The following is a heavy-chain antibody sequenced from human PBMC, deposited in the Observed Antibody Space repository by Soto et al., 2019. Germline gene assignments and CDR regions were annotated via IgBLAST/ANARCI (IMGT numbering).Heavy chain of an antibody. CDR3: ARQDDFWSGYYYYYYGMDV. Sequence: ASVKVSCKASGYTFTGYYMHWVRQAPGQGLEWMGWINPNSGGTNYAQKFQGRVTMTRDTSISTAYMELSRLRSDDTAMYYCARQDDFWSGYYYYYYGMDVWGQGTTVTVSS. D-gene: IGHD3-3*01. CDR2: INPNSGGT. CDR1: GYTFTGYY. J-gene: IGHJ6*02. V-gene: IGHV1-2*02.